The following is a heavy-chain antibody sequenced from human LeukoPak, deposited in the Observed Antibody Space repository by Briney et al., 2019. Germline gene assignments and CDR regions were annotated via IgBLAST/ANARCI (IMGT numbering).Heavy chain of an antibody. CDR3: ARSFIVVVAAGALDI. CDR2: IYHSGNT. CDR1: GDSISSYY. J-gene: IGHJ3*02. D-gene: IGHD2-21*02. Sequence: SETLSLTCTVSGDSISSYYWRWIRQPPGKGLEWIGYIYHSGNTNSNPSLKSRVTISVDTTKNQFSLRLSSVTAADTAVYYCARSFIVVVAAGALDIWGQGTMVTVSS. V-gene: IGHV4-59*08.